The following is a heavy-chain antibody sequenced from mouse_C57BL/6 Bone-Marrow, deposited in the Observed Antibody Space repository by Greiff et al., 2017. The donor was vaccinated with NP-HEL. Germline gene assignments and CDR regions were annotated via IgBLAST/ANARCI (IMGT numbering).Heavy chain of an antibody. Sequence: EVKLQESGPGLVKPSQSLSLTCSVTGYSITSGYYWNWIRQFPGNKLEWMGYISYDGSNNYNPSLKNRISITRDTSKNQFCLKLNSVTTEDTATYYCARDRRDAMDYWGQGTSVTVSS. V-gene: IGHV3-6*01. CDR2: ISYDGSN. CDR3: ARDRRDAMDY. CDR1: GYSITSGYY. J-gene: IGHJ4*01.